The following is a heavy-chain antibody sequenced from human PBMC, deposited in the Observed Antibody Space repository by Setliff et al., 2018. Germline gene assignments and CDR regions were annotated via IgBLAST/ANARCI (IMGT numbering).Heavy chain of an antibody. Sequence: LKLSCKGSGYTSTNYWIAWVRQMPGKGLEYMGIIYPADSDTTYSPSFQGQVTISADKSINTAYLQWSSLKASDTAIYYCARVGPLTDDAFDIWGQGTMVTVSS. V-gene: IGHV5-51*01. CDR1: GYTSTNYW. CDR2: IYPADSDT. D-gene: IGHD1-26*01. J-gene: IGHJ3*02. CDR3: ARVGPLTDDAFDI.